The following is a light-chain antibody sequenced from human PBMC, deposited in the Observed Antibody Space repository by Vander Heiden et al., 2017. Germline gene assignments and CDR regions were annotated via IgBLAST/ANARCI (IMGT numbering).Light chain of an antibody. CDR3: SSYTSSSNNWV. V-gene: IGLV2-14*03. CDR2: DVS. Sequence: QSALTPPAPVSGSPGQSITISCTGTSSDVGGYNYVSWYQQHPGKAPKLMIYDVSNRPSGVSNRFSGSKSGNTASLTISGLQAEDEADYYCSSYTSSSNNWVFGGGTKLTVL. CDR1: SSDVGGYNY. J-gene: IGLJ3*02.